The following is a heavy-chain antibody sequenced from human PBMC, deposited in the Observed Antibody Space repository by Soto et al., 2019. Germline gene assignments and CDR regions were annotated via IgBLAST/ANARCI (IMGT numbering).Heavy chain of an antibody. CDR2: SSYNGGT. CDR1: ADSSTISNSY. CDR3: ARTRIEVVWTGFDY. D-gene: IGHD1-1*01. V-gene: IGHV4-39*01. Sequence: PSETLSLTCTVSADSSTISNSYWGWLRQPPGKGLQWIGSSSYNGGTFYNPSLKGRVAISVDTSKKQSSLQVTSVTAADTAMYFCARTRIEVVWTGFDYWGQGSPVTVSS. J-gene: IGHJ4*02.